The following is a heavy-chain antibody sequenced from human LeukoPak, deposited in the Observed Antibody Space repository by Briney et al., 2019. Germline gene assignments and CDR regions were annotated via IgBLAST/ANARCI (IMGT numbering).Heavy chain of an antibody. Sequence: GGSLRLSCAASEFTFDDYAMHWVRQAPGKGLEWVSGISWNSGTIAYADSVKGRFTISRDNARNSLHLQMNSLRAEDTAVYYCAREVYYGSGRRFDLWGQGTLVTVSS. J-gene: IGHJ4*02. V-gene: IGHV3-9*01. D-gene: IGHD3-10*01. CDR1: EFTFDDYA. CDR3: AREVYYGSGRRFDL. CDR2: ISWNSGTI.